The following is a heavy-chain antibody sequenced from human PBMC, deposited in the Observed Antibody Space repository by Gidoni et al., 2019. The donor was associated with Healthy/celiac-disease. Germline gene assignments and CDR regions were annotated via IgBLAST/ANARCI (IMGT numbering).Heavy chain of an antibody. CDR1: GFTFSSYS. J-gene: IGHJ6*02. Sequence: EVQLVESGGGLVKPGGSLRLSCAASGFTFSSYSMNWVRQAPGKGLEWVSSISSSSSYIYYADSVKGRFTISRDNAKNSLYLQMNSLRAEDTAVYYCARGYCGGDCYYSAWPYGMDVWGQGTTVTVSS. CDR2: ISSSSSYI. V-gene: IGHV3-21*01. CDR3: ARGYCGGDCYYSAWPYGMDV. D-gene: IGHD2-21*02.